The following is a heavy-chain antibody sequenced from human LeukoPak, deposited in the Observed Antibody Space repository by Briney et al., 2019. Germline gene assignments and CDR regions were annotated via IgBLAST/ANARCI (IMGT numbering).Heavy chain of an antibody. D-gene: IGHD1-26*01. CDR2: IYPGDSGP. V-gene: IGHV5-51*01. J-gene: IGHJ3*01. CDR1: GYSFTNYC. Sequence: GESLKISCKVSGYSFTNYCIGWVRQIPGKGLEWMGIIYPGDSGPTYSPSFQGQVTISVDKSINTAYLQWSSLQASDTAMYYCGMSGDRVPLQDDVFDVWGQGTMVTVST. CDR3: GMSGDRVPLQDDVFDV.